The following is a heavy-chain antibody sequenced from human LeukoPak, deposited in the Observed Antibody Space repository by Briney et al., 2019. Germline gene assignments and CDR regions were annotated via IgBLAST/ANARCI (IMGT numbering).Heavy chain of an antibody. CDR1: GFTFSNYN. J-gene: IGHJ4*02. CDR3: ARDFAREFTIDY. V-gene: IGHV3-48*01. D-gene: IGHD3-10*01. CDR2: ISSSSNIR. Sequence: GGALRLSCAASGFTFSNYNMNWVRQPPGKVLQWVSYISSSSNIRYYADSVKGRVTISRDNAKNSLFLQMNSLRAEDTAVYYCARDFAREFTIDYWGQGTLVTVSS.